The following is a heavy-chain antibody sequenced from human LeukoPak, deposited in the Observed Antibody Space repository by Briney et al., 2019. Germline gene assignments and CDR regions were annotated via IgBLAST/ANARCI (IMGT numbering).Heavy chain of an antibody. J-gene: IGHJ4*02. CDR1: GFTFSTYE. Sequence: QSGGSLRLSCAASGFTFSTYEMNWVRQAPGKGLEWVSAISGSGGSTYYADSVKGRFTISRDNSKNTLYLQMNSLRAEDTAVYYCAKDFAPGDYGGNSDYWGQGTLVTVSS. CDR2: ISGSGGST. V-gene: IGHV3-23*01. CDR3: AKDFAPGDYGGNSDY. D-gene: IGHD4-23*01.